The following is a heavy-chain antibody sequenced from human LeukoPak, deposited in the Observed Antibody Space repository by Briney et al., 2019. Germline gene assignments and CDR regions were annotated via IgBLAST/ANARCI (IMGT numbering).Heavy chain of an antibody. CDR1: GYTFTYYQ. V-gene: IGHV1-2*02. CDR3: ARGGGDNWGGDYFDP. J-gene: IGHJ5*02. D-gene: IGHD2-21*01. Sequence: ASVKVSCTDSGYTFTYYQLHWLRQVPGQGLEWMGWILPDSGATNYPQTFVGRVTMTKDTSISTAYMELSTLRSDDTAVYYCARGGGDNWGGDYFDPWGQGTLVTVSS. CDR2: ILPDSGAT.